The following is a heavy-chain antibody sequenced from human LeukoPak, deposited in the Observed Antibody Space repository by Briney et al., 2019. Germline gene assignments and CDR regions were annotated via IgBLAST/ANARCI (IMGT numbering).Heavy chain of an antibody. CDR1: GFTFSDYY. V-gene: IGHV3-11*04. CDR2: ISSSGSTI. CDR3: ARDSINGYDLPFDY. D-gene: IGHD5-12*01. Sequence: PGGSLRLSCAASGFTFSDYYMSWIRQAPGKGLEWVSYISSSGSTIYYADSVKGRFTISRDNAKNSLYLQMNSLRAEDTAVYYCARDSINGYDLPFDYWGQGTLVTVSS. J-gene: IGHJ4*02.